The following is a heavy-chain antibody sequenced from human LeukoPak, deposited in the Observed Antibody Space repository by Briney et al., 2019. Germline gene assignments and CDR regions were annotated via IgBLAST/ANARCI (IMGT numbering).Heavy chain of an antibody. Sequence: PGGSLRLFCTASGFTFSTYWMSWVRQTPEKGLEWVANIKEDGGEEVYVDSVKGRFTISRDNAKSSLYLQMNSLRTEDTAVYYCARDTYSRSWSYGMDVWGQGTTVTVSS. D-gene: IGHD6-13*01. CDR3: ARDTYSRSWSYGMDV. V-gene: IGHV3-7*05. CDR2: IKEDGGEE. J-gene: IGHJ6*02. CDR1: GFTFSTYW.